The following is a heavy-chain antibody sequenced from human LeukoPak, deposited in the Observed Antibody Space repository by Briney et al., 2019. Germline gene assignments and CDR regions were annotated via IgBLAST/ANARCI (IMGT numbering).Heavy chain of an antibody. J-gene: IGHJ4*02. CDR2: INQVGSEK. V-gene: IGHV3-7*05. CDR3: ARDHSEPGVFFDS. CDR1: GFTFSSYW. D-gene: IGHD1-14*01. Sequence: PGGSLRLSCSASGFTFSSYWMIWVRQAPGKGLEWVANINQVGSEKYYADSVKGRFTISRDNSKNSLCLQMNSLRAEDTAVYFCARDHSEPGVFFDSWGQGTLVTVSS.